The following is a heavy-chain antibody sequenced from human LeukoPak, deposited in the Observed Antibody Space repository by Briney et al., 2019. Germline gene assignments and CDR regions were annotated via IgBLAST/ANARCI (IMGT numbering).Heavy chain of an antibody. V-gene: IGHV4-34*01. D-gene: IGHD1-26*01. J-gene: IGHJ4*02. CDR2: INHSGRT. CDR1: GESFNGYY. CDR3: ARRAVGATLDY. Sequence: PSETLSLTCAVSGESFNGYYWSWIRQPPGKGLEWIGEINHSGRTNYNPSIKGRVTTSVDTSKNQFSLKLNSLTAADTAVYYCARRAVGATLDYWGQGILVTVSS.